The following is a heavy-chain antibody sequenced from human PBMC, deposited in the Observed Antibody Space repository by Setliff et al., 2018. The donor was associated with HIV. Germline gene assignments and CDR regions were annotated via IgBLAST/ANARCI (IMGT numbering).Heavy chain of an antibody. CDR3: ARENGRTNYYYYYGLDV. CDR2: IYTRGST. J-gene: IGHJ6*02. Sequence: SETLSLTCTVSGVSISSGTYYWSWVRQPAGKGLEWIGRIYTRGSTNYNPSLKSRVTISLDTSKNQFSLKLSSVTAADTAVYYCARENGRTNYYYYYGLDVWGQGTTVTVSS. CDR1: GVSISSGTYY. V-gene: IGHV4-61*02.